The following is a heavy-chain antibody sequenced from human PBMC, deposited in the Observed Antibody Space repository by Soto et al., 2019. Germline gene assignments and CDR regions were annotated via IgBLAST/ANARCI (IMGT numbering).Heavy chain of an antibody. CDR2: MNPSSGHA. V-gene: IGHV1-8*01. Sequence: QVQLVQSGAEVKKPGASVKVSCKASGYTFSSYDINWVRQATGQGLEWMGWMNPSSGHAGYAQKFQGRVTMTRDTARSTAYMELSSLKAEDTAVYFCARGRGVKLGRGWGQGTLVTVSS. J-gene: IGHJ4*02. CDR1: GYTFSSYD. D-gene: IGHD7-27*01. CDR3: ARGRGVKLGRG.